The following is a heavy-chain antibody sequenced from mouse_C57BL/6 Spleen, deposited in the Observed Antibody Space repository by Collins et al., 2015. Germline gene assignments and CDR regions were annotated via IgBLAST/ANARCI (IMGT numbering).Heavy chain of an antibody. V-gene: IGHV1-55*01. CDR1: GYTFITYW. Sequence: QVQLQQPGAELVKPGASVKMSCKASGYTFITYWITWVKRRPGQGLEWIGDIYPGTGSTNYNEKFKSKATLTVDTSSSTAYMQLSSLTSEDSAVYYCARLGATDYFDYWGQGTTLTVSS. D-gene: IGHD1-1*02. CDR3: ARLGATDYFDY. CDR2: IYPGTGST. J-gene: IGHJ2*01.